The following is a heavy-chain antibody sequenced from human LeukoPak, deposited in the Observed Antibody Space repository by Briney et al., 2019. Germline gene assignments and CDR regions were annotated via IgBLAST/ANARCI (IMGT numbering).Heavy chain of an antibody. V-gene: IGHV3-7*01. J-gene: IGHJ6*03. CDR1: GFTFSSYW. CDR2: IKQDGSEK. CDR3: AREQVEMAAYYMDV. D-gene: IGHD5-24*01. Sequence: PGGSLRLSCAASGFTFSSYWMSWVRQAPGKGLEWVANIKQDGSEKYYVDSVKGRFTISRDNAKNSLYLQMNSLRAEDTAVYYCAREQVEMAAYYMDVWGKGATVTVSS.